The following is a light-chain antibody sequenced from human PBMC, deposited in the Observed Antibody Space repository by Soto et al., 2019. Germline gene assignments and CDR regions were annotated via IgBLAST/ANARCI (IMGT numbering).Light chain of an antibody. CDR2: EVT. CDR3: SSYAGSIYV. J-gene: IGLJ1*01. V-gene: IGLV2-8*01. Sequence: SVLTQPPSASGSPGQSVTISCTGTSSDVGGYNYVSWYQQHPGKAPKLMIYEVTKRPSGVPDRFSGSKSGNTASLTVSGLQAEAEADSYCSSYAGSIYVFGTGTKLTVL. CDR1: SSDVGGYNY.